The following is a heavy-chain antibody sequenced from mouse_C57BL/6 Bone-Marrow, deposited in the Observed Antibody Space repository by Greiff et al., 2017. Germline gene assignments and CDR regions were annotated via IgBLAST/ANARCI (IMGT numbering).Heavy chain of an antibody. CDR2: IDPSDSYT. CDR1: GYTFTSYW. V-gene: IGHV1-69*01. Sequence: QVQLQQPGAELVMPGASVKLSCKASGYTFTSYWMHWVKQRPGQGLEWIGEIDPSDSYTNYNQKFKGKSTLTVDKSSSTAYMQRSSLTSEDSAVYYCARDYSNYFYAMDYWGQGTSVTVSS. J-gene: IGHJ4*01. D-gene: IGHD2-5*01. CDR3: ARDYSNYFYAMDY.